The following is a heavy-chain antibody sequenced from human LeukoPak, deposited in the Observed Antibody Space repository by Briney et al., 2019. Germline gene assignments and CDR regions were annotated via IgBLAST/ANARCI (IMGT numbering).Heavy chain of an antibody. CDR3: ARHLNVLLWFGELNY. V-gene: IGHV4-34*01. Sequence: SETLSLTCAVYGGSFSGYYWSWIRQPPGKGLEWIGEINHSGSTNYNPSLKSRVTISVDTSKNQFSLKLSSVTAADTAVYYCARHLNVLLWFGELNYWGQGTLVTVSS. CDR2: INHSGST. J-gene: IGHJ4*02. CDR1: GGSFSGYY. D-gene: IGHD3-10*01.